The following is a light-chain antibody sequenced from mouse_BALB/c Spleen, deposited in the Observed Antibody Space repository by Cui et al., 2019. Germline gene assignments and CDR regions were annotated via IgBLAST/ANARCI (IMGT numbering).Light chain of an antibody. Sequence: QIVLTHSPPLMSASPGEEVTLTCSASSSVSYMHWYQQKPGSSPKPWIYLTSNLASGVPARFSGSGSGTSYSLTISSMEAEDAATYYCQQWSSNPLTFGAGTKLELK. CDR1: SSVSY. CDR3: QQWSSNPLT. J-gene: IGKJ5*01. CDR2: LTS. V-gene: IGKV4-68*01.